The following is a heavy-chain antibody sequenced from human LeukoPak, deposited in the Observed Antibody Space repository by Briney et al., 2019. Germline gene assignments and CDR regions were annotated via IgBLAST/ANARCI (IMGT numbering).Heavy chain of an antibody. J-gene: IGHJ6*02. V-gene: IGHV3-23*01. CDR3: ARDWKVALNPNANGMDV. D-gene: IGHD5-12*01. Sequence: GGSLRLSCAASGFTFSSYAMSWVRQAPGKGLEWVSAISGSGGSTYYADSVKGRFTISRDNSKNTLYLQMNSLRAEDTAVYYCARDWKVALNPNANGMDVWGQGTTVTVSS. CDR2: ISGSGGST. CDR1: GFTFSSYA.